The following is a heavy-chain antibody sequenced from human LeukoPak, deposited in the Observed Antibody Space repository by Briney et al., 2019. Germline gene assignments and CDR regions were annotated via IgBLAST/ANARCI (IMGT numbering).Heavy chain of an antibody. J-gene: IGHJ3*02. CDR1: GYTFTGYY. V-gene: IGHV1-46*01. Sequence: ASVKVSCKASGYTFTGYYMHWVRQAPGQGLEWMGIINPSGGSTSYAQKFQGRVTMTRDTSTSTVYMELSSLRSEDTAVYYCASREYCSSTSCSPRIDAFDIWGQGTLVTVSS. CDR3: ASREYCSSTSCSPRIDAFDI. D-gene: IGHD2-2*01. CDR2: INPSGGST.